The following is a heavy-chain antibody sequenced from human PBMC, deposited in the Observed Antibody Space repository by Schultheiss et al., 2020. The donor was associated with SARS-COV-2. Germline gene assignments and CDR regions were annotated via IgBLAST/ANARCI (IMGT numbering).Heavy chain of an antibody. J-gene: IGHJ3*02. D-gene: IGHD6-13*01. V-gene: IGHV3-21*01. CDR1: GFTFSSYW. Sequence: GGSLRLSCAASGFTFSSYWMHWVRQAPGKGLVWVSSISSSSSYIYYADSVKGRFTISRDNAKNSLYLQMNSLRAEDTAVYYCAREAADAFDIWGQGTMVTVSS. CDR3: AREAADAFDI. CDR2: ISSSSSYI.